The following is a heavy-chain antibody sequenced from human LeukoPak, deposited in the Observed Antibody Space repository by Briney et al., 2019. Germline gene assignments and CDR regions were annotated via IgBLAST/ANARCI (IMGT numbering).Heavy chain of an antibody. V-gene: IGHV3-48*04. D-gene: IGHD3-22*01. Sequence: GGSLRLSCAASGFIFSSYSMNWVRQAPGKGLKWVSYIRSSSSTIYYADSVKGRFTISRDNAKNSLYLQMNSLRAEDTAVYYCARGRYYDSSGYSDAFDIWGQGTMVTVSS. CDR1: GFIFSSYS. CDR2: IRSSSSTI. CDR3: ARGRYYDSSGYSDAFDI. J-gene: IGHJ3*02.